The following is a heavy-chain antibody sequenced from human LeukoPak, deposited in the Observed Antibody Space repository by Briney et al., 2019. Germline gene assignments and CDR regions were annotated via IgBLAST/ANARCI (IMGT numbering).Heavy chain of an antibody. Sequence: SVKVSCKASGGTFSSYAISWVRQAPGQGLEWMGGIIPIFGTANYALKFQGRVTITTDESTSTAYMELSSLRSEDTAVYYCARGARRYSGYASDYWGQGTLVTVSS. CDR3: ARGARRYSGYASDY. CDR2: IIPIFGTA. V-gene: IGHV1-69*05. CDR1: GGTFSSYA. J-gene: IGHJ4*02. D-gene: IGHD5-12*01.